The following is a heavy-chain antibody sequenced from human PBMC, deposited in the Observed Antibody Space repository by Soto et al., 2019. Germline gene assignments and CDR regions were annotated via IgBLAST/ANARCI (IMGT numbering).Heavy chain of an antibody. CDR1: GYTFSSYT. CDR3: VKSRGGNNFDFFD. J-gene: IGHJ4*02. D-gene: IGHD5-12*01. V-gene: IGHV3-64D*06. Sequence: GGSLRLSCSASGYTFSSYTMHWVRQAPGKGLDYVSGIRGNGDSPFYADSVKGRFTISRDNSKNALYLLMSSLSADDTAVYYCVKSRGGNNFDFFDWGQGALVTVSS. CDR2: IRGNGDSP.